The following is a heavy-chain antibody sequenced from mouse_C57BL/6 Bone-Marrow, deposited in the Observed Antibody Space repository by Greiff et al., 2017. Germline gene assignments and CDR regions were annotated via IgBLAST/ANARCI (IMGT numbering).Heavy chain of an antibody. CDR3: TTWGSY. CDR1: GFNIKDDY. V-gene: IGHV14-4*01. J-gene: IGHJ3*01. CDR2: IDPDNGDT. Sequence: VQLQQSGAELVRPGASVQLSCTASGFNIKDDYMHWVKQRPEQGLEWIGWIDPDNGDTEYASKFQGKATITADTSSNTAYLQLSSLTSEDTAVYYCTTWGSYWGQGTLVTVSA.